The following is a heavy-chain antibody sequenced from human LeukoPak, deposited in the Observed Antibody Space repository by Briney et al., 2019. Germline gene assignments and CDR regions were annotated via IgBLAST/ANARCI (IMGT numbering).Heavy chain of an antibody. CDR2: IYHSGST. D-gene: IGHD4-17*01. CDR3: ARGYGDYWYGFDY. CDR1: GYSISSGYY. V-gene: IGHV4-38-2*02. Sequence: SETLSLTCTVSGYSISSGYYWGWIRQPPGKGLEWIGSIYHSGSTNYNPSLKSRVTISVDTSKNQFSLKLSSVTAADTAVYYCARGYGDYWYGFDYWGQGTLVTVSS. J-gene: IGHJ4*02.